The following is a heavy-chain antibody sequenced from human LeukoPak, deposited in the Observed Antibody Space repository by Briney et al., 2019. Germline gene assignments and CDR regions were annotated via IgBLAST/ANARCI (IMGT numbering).Heavy chain of an antibody. D-gene: IGHD1-1*01. CDR3: ARGALLERFFDY. V-gene: IGHV3-64*04. CDR2: ISDSGGST. Sequence: GGSLRLSCSASGFPFSSYAMHWVRQAPGKGLEYVSAISDSGGSTYYADSVKGRFTISRDNSKNTLYLQMNSLRAEDTAVYYCARGALLERFFDYWGQGTLVTVSS. CDR1: GFPFSSYA. J-gene: IGHJ4*02.